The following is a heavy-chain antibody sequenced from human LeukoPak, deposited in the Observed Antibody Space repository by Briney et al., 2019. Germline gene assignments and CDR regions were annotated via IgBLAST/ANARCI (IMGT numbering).Heavy chain of an antibody. V-gene: IGHV4-59*01. CDR3: ARAVEMATITN. Sequence: PSETLSLTCTVSGGSISSYYWSWIRQPPGKGLEWIGYILYSGSTDYNPSLKSRVTISVDTSKNQFSLKLSSMTAADTAVYYCARAVEMATITNWGQGTLVTVSS. CDR2: ILYSGST. D-gene: IGHD5-12*01. J-gene: IGHJ4*02. CDR1: GGSISSYY.